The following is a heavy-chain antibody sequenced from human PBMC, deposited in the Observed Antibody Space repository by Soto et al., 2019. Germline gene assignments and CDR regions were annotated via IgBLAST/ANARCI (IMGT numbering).Heavy chain of an antibody. D-gene: IGHD4-17*01. V-gene: IGHV5-51*01. Sequence: GESLKVSCNGAGDSLTNYWIGLVLQMPGKGLEWMGIIYPGDSDTRYSPSFQGQVTTSADKSTSTAYLQWSSLKASDTAMYYCARKESDYGEVWFDPSGQGTLVTVPS. J-gene: IGHJ5*02. CDR3: ARKESDYGEVWFDP. CDR1: GDSLTNYW. CDR2: IYPGDSDT.